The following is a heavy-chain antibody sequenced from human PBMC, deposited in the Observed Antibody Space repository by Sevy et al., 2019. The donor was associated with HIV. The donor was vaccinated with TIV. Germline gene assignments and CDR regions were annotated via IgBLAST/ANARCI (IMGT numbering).Heavy chain of an antibody. V-gene: IGHV4-59*01. D-gene: IGHD3-3*02. CDR1: GGSISSYY. J-gene: IGHJ4*02. Sequence: QSQTLSLTCTVSGGSISSYYWSWIRQPPGKGLEWIGYIYYSGSTNYNPSLKSRVTISVDTSKNQFSLKLSSVTAADTAVYYCAREPFSALDYWGQGTLVTVSS. CDR2: IYYSGST. CDR3: AREPFSALDY.